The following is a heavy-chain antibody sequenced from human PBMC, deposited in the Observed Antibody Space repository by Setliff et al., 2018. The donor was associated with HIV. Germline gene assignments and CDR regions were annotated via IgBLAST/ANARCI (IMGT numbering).Heavy chain of an antibody. CDR1: GFRFSDYW. CDR2: IKQDGSEK. V-gene: IGHV3-7*03. D-gene: IGHD1-7*01. J-gene: IGHJ4*02. CDR3: ARVAGTTFPYYFDY. Sequence: GGSLRLSCGASGFRFSDYWMTWVRQAPGRGLESVANIKQDGSEKFYVDSVKGRFTISRDNAKNSVYLQMNSLRAEDTAVYYCARVAGTTFPYYFDYWGQGTLVTVSS.